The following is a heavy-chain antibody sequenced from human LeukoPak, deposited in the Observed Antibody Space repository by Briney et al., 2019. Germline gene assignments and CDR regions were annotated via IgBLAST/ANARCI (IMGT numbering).Heavy chain of an antibody. CDR2: ISGGGGVTT. CDR3: PRQSYASGWNPFDY. J-gene: IGHJ4*02. CDR1: GFTFSNYA. D-gene: IGHD6-19*01. Sequence: GGSLRLSCAASGFTFSNYAMSWVRQAPGKGLEWVSTISGGGGVTTYYADSAKGRFTISRDNSKNTLYLQMNSPRAEDTAVYYCPRQSYASGWNPFDYWGQGILVTVSS. V-gene: IGHV3-23*01.